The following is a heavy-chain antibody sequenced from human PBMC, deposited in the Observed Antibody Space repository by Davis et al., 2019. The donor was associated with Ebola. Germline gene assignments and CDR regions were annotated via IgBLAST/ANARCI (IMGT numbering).Heavy chain of an antibody. CDR3: AKENLYSSGWYFDY. Sequence: PGGSLRLSCAASGFTFSSYWMSWVRQAPGKGLEWVANIKQDGSEKYYVDSVKGRFTISRDNSKNTLYLQMNSLRAEDTAVYYCAKENLYSSGWYFDYWGQGTLVTVSS. D-gene: IGHD6-19*01. J-gene: IGHJ4*02. CDR2: IKQDGSEK. CDR1: GFTFSSYW. V-gene: IGHV3-7*03.